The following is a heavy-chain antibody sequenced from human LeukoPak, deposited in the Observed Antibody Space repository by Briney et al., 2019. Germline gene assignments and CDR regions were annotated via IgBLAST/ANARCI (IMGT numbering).Heavy chain of an antibody. CDR3: ARGVGGILDY. CDR2: IYYSGST. Sequence: SETLSLTCPVSGGSISSYYWSWIRQPPGKGLEWIGYIYYSGSTNYNPSLKSRVTISVDTSKNQFSLKLSSVTAADTAVYYCARGVGGILDYWGQGTLVTVSS. CDR1: GGSISSYY. D-gene: IGHD3-10*01. V-gene: IGHV4-59*01. J-gene: IGHJ4*02.